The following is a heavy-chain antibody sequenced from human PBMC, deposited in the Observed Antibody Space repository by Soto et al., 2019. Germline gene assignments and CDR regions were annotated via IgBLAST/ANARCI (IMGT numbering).Heavy chain of an antibody. V-gene: IGHV3-23*01. CDR2: ISGSGGST. CDR1: GFTFSSYA. J-gene: IGHJ4*02. Sequence: GGSLRLSCAASGFTFSSYAMSWVRQAPGKGLEWVSAISGSGGSTYYADSVKGRFTISRDNSKNTLYLQMNSLRAEDTAVYYCAKDPHQKTYYDILTGDNFDYWGQGTLVTVSS. D-gene: IGHD3-9*01. CDR3: AKDPHQKTYYDILTGDNFDY.